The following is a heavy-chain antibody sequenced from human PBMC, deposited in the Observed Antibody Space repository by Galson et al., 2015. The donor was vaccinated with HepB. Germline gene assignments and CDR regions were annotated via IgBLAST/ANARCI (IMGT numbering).Heavy chain of an antibody. D-gene: IGHD6-19*01. V-gene: IGHV3-21*01. J-gene: IGHJ6*02. CDR1: GFTSSSYS. CDR3: ARDASSGWPTYYGMDV. Sequence: SLRLSCAASGFTSSSYSMNWVRQAPGKGLEWVSSISSSSSYIYYADSVKGRFTISRDNAKNSLYLQMNSLRAEDTAVYYCARDASSGWPTYYGMDVWGQGTTVTVSS. CDR2: ISSSSSYI.